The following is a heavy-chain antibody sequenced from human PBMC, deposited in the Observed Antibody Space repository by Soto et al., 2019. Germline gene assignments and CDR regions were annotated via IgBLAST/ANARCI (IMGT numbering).Heavy chain of an antibody. Sequence: PGGSLRLSCAASDFTFGNAWINWVRQAPGKGLEWVSAIGAGSSTYYPDSVKGRFTISRDNSKNTLYLQMNSLRVEDTAVYYCARDGPLGSYYYYGMDVWGQGTTVTVSS. D-gene: IGHD2-15*01. V-gene: IGHV3-53*01. J-gene: IGHJ6*02. CDR3: ARDGPLGSYYYYGMDV. CDR2: IGAGSST. CDR1: DFTFGNAW.